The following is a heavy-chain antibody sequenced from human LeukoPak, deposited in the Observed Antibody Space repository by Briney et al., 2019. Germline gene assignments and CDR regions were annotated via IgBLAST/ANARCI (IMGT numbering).Heavy chain of an antibody. D-gene: IGHD5-18*01. V-gene: IGHV3-21*01. CDR2: ISSSSSYL. Sequence: GGSLRLSCAASGFTFSSYSMNWVRQAPGKGLEWVSSISSSSSYLYYADSVKGRFTISRDNAKNSLYLQMNSLRAEDTAVYYCASERGYSYGTAEYFQHWGQGTLVTVSS. CDR1: GFTFSSYS. J-gene: IGHJ1*01. CDR3: ASERGYSYGTAEYFQH.